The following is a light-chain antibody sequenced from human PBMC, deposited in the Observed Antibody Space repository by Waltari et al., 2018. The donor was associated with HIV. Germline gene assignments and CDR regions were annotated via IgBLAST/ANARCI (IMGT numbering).Light chain of an antibody. CDR2: AAS. CDR3: QQTYNTPHT. CDR1: QSISRS. V-gene: IGKV1-39*01. Sequence: DIQMTQSPSSLSASVGDRVTITCRASQSISRSLNWYQQKPGQAPKLLIYAASSWHGGVPSRFTASGSWTDFTRIIIRLQPEDSATYYCQQTYNTPHTFGQGTKLEIK. J-gene: IGKJ2*01.